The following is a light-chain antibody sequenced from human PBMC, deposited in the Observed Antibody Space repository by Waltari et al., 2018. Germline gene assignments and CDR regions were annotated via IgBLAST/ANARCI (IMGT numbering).Light chain of an antibody. CDR3: QHRSDWPWT. Sequence: EIVLTQSPATLSLSPGERATLSCRASNSISSHLAWYHQKPGQAPRLLVFDASNRATGIPARFSGAGSGTDFTLSITTLEPEDFAVYYCQHRSDWPWTFGQGTKVEFK. V-gene: IGKV3-11*01. J-gene: IGKJ1*01. CDR1: NSISSH. CDR2: DAS.